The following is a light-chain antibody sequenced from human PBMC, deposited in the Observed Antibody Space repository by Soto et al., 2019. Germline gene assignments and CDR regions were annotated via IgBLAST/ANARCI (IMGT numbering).Light chain of an antibody. CDR2: EVT. CDR1: SSDVGGYNY. Sequence: QSALTQPPSASGSPGQSVTISCTGTSSDVGGYNYVSWYQQYPGRAPKLMIYEVTKRPSGVPDRFSGSKSGNTASLTVSGIQAEDAADYYCCSYAASNNFYFVFGGGTKLTVL. J-gene: IGLJ3*02. V-gene: IGLV2-8*01. CDR3: CSYAASNNFYFV.